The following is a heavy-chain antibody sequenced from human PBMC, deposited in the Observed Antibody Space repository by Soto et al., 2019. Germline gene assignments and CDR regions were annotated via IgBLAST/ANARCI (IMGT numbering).Heavy chain of an antibody. V-gene: IGHV3-11*04. J-gene: IGHJ6*02. CDR1: GFTFSDYY. Sequence: LRLSCAASGFTFSDYYMSWIRQAPGKGLEWVSYVSSSGTTMYYADSVKGRFTISRDNAKNSLYLQMNSLRAEDTALYYCAKDIPDTSYQGMDVWGQGTTVNVS. CDR3: AKDIPDTSYQGMDV. D-gene: IGHD2-2*02. CDR2: VSSSGTTM.